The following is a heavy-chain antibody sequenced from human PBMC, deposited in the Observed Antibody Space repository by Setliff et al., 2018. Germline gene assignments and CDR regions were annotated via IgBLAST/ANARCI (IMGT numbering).Heavy chain of an antibody. D-gene: IGHD1-26*01. CDR2: IIPLFGTT. V-gene: IGHV1-69*13. CDR1: GGTFSSSA. CDR3: ARGFDVGAPRTDSFDI. J-gene: IGHJ3*02. Sequence: ASVKVSCKTSGGTFSSSAFSWVRQAPAQGPEWIGRIIPLFGTTNFAQNLQDRVTITADQSTETVYMEVRSLRFEDTGVYYCARGFDVGAPRTDSFDIWGRGAAVTVSS.